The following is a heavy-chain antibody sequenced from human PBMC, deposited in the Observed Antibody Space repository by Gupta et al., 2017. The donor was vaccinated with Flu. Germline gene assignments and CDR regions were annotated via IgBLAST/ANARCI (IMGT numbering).Heavy chain of an antibody. J-gene: IGHJ6*02. CDR2: IIPYFSTA. CDR3: VRQMVSATVYFYYGMDV. V-gene: IGHV1-69*01. D-gene: IGHD2-8*01. Sequence: WMGGIIPYFSTANYAQKFQGRVTITADESTSTAYMELNSLRSEDTAVYYCVRQMVSATVYFYYGMDVWGQGTTVTVSS.